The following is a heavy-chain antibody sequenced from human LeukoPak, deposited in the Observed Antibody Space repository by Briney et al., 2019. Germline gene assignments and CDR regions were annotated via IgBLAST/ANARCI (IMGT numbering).Heavy chain of an antibody. V-gene: IGHV3-7*01. CDR2: IKQDGSEK. D-gene: IGHD2-15*01. Sequence: TGGSLRLSCAASGFTFSVFWMSWVRQAPGKGLEWVANIKQDGSEKYYVDSVKGRFTISRDNDNNSMYLQMNSLRAEDTAVYYCARYHGGYFAYWGQGTLVTVSS. CDR1: GFTFSVFW. J-gene: IGHJ4*02. CDR3: ARYHGGYFAY.